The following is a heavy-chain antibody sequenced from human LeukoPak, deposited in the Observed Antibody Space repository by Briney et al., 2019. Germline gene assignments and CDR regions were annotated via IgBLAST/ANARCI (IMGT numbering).Heavy chain of an antibody. CDR1: GGSFSSYG. V-gene: IGHV1-69*04. J-gene: IGHJ4*02. CDR3: ARVKWFGELLYFDY. Sequence: GASVKVSCKASGGSFSSYGISWVRQAPGQGLEWMGRIIPILGIANYAQKFQGRVTITADKSTSTAYMELSSLRSEDTAVYYCARVKWFGELLYFDYWGQGTLVTVSS. CDR2: IIPILGIA. D-gene: IGHD3-10*01.